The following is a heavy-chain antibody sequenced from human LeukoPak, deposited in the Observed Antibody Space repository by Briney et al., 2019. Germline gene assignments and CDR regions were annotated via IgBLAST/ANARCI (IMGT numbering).Heavy chain of an antibody. J-gene: IGHJ4*02. D-gene: IGHD6-19*01. Sequence: SETLSLTCTVSGGSISISSYCWGWIRQPPGKGLGWIGSFYYSGSTYYNPSLKSRVTISVDTSKNQFSLKLSSVTAADTAVYYCARFPRISLNIAVDPVRADCWGQGTLVTVSS. CDR2: FYYSGST. V-gene: IGHV4-39*07. CDR1: GGSISISSYC. CDR3: ARFPRISLNIAVDPVRADC.